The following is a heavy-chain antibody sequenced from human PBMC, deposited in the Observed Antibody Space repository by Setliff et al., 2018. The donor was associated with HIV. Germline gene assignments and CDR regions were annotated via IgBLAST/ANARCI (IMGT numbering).Heavy chain of an antibody. J-gene: IGHJ4*02. CDR2: INPNSGGT. CDR1: AYTFTAYY. Sequence: ASVKVSCKASAYTFTAYYIHWVRQAPGQGLEWVGWINPNSGGTNYAQKFQGRVTMTRDTSISTTYMELSRLRSDDTAVYYCARDLNSSPFDYWGQGTLVTVSS. V-gene: IGHV1-2*02. D-gene: IGHD6-13*01. CDR3: ARDLNSSPFDY.